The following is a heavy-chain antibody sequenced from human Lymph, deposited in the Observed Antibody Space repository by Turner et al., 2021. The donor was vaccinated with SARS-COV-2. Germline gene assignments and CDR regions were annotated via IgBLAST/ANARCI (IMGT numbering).Heavy chain of an antibody. J-gene: IGHJ6*02. V-gene: IGHV1-2*02. CDR2: INPNSGGT. CDR1: GYTFTGYY. D-gene: IGHD3-3*01. CDR3: ARDVERYNDFWSGYSGGYGLDV. Sequence: QVQLVQSGAEVKKPGASVTVSCKASGYTFTGYYMHWVRQAPGQGLELMGWINPNSGGTNYAQKFQGRVTMTRDTSISTAYMELSRLRSDDTAVYYCARDVERYNDFWSGYSGGYGLDVWGQGTTVTVSS.